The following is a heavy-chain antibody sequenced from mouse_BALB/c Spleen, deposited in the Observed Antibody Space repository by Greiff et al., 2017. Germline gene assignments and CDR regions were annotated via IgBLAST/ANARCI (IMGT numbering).Heavy chain of an antibody. Sequence: QVQLQQPGAELVKPGASVKLSCKASGYTFTSYWMHWVKQRPGQGLEWIGEINPSNGRTNYNEKFKSKATLTVDKSSSTAYMQLSSLTSEDYAVYYCARGADRYDGGGYAMDYWGQGTSVTVSS. D-gene: IGHD2-14*01. CDR3: ARGADRYDGGGYAMDY. J-gene: IGHJ4*01. CDR2: INPSNGRT. CDR1: GYTFTSYW. V-gene: IGHV1S81*02.